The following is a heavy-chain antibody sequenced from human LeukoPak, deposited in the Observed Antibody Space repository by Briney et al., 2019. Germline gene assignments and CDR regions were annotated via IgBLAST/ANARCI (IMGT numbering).Heavy chain of an antibody. J-gene: IGHJ4*02. V-gene: IGHV3-21*01. Sequence: GGSLRLSCAASGFTFSSYSMNWVRQAPGRGLEWVSSISSSSSYIYYADSVKGRFTISRDNAKNSLYLQMNGLRAEDTAVYYCAREHTAMAFDYWGQGTLVTVSS. D-gene: IGHD5-18*01. CDR2: ISSSSSYI. CDR3: AREHTAMAFDY. CDR1: GFTFSSYS.